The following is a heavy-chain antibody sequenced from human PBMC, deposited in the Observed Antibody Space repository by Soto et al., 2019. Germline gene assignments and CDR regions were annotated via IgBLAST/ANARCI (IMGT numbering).Heavy chain of an antibody. D-gene: IGHD5-12*01. CDR3: AKDFPDDGYAFDAFDI. J-gene: IGHJ3*02. CDR2: ISGSGGST. V-gene: IGHV3-23*01. CDR1: GFTFSSYA. Sequence: PGGSLRLSCAASGFTFSSYAMSWVRQAPGKGLEWVSAISGSGGSTYYADSVKGRFTISRDNSKNTLYLQMNSLRAEDTAVYYCAKDFPDDGYAFDAFDIWSQGTMVTVSS.